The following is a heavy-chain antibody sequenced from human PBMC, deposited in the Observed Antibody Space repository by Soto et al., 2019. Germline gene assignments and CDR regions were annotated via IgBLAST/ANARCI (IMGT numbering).Heavy chain of an antibody. Sequence: GGSLRLSCAASGFTFSSYGMHWVRQAPSKGLEWVAVISYDGSNKYYADSVKGRFTISRDNSKNTLYLQMNSLRAEDTAVYYCARVKSRIVRGVTNDYYYGMDVWGQGTTVTVSS. V-gene: IGHV3-30*03. CDR3: ARVKSRIVRGVTNDYYYGMDV. D-gene: IGHD3-10*01. CDR2: ISYDGSNK. CDR1: GFTFSSYG. J-gene: IGHJ6*02.